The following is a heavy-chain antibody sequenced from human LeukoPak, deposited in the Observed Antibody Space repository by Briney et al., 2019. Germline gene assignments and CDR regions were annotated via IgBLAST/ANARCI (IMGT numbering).Heavy chain of an antibody. Sequence: PGRSLRLSCAASGFSFDTYAMHWVRQAPGQGLEWVALIWHDGSHKFYSNSVRGQFTISRDNSKNTVYLQMNNLRPDDTAVYYCAREIFGPGSYPDFWGQGTLATVSS. CDR3: AREIFGPGSYPDF. CDR1: GFSFDTYA. D-gene: IGHD3-10*01. J-gene: IGHJ4*02. V-gene: IGHV3-33*01. CDR2: IWHDGSHK.